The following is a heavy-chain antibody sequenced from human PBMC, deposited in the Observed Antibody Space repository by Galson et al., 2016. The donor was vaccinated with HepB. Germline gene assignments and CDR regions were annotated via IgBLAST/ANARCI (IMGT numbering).Heavy chain of an antibody. Sequence: ETLSLTCAVSGGSLSTRNWWSWIRQTPGKGLEWIGEIYHTGTTNYNPSLKSRITMSLDKSKNQFSLKLNSVTAADTAVYYCASLGYCRGGDCYSVDWGQGTMVTVSS. V-gene: IGHV4-4*02. CDR2: IYHTGTT. CDR1: GGSLSTRNW. D-gene: IGHD2-15*01. CDR3: ASLGYCRGGDCYSVD. J-gene: IGHJ4*02.